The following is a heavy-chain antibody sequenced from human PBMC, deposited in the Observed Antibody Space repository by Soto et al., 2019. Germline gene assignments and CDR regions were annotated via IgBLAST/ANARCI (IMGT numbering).Heavy chain of an antibody. CDR3: ARGHPYYDFWSRSYYYGMDV. CDR2: INHSGRT. J-gene: IGHJ6*02. Sequence: PSETLSLTCAVYGGSFSGYYGRWFRQAPGKGLERIGEINHSGRTNYNPSLKRRVTISVDTSKNQFSLKLSSVTAADTAVYYCARGHPYYDFWSRSYYYGMDVSGQGTTVTVSS. CDR1: GGSFSGYY. V-gene: IGHV4-34*01. D-gene: IGHD3-3*01.